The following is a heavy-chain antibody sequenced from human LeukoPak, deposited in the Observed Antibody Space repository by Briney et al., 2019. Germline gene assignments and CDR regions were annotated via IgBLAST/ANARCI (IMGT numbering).Heavy chain of an antibody. J-gene: IGHJ4*02. CDR2: INPSGGST. CDR1: GYTFTSYY. Sequence: ASVKVFCKASGYTFTSYYMHWVRQAPGQGLEWMGIINPSGGSTSYAQKFQGRVTMTRDTSTSTVYMELSSLRSEDTAVYYCAREESPGYYFDYWGQGTLVTVSS. CDR3: AREESPGYYFDY. V-gene: IGHV1-46*01.